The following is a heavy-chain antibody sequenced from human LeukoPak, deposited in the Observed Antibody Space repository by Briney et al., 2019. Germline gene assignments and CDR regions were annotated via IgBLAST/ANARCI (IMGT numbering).Heavy chain of an antibody. CDR1: GGSIRSYY. D-gene: IGHD3-22*01. V-gene: IGHV4-59*01. Sequence: SETLSLTCTVSGGSIRSYYLSWIRQPPGKGLEWIGYIYYSGSTNYNPSLKSRVTISVDTSKNQFSLKLSSVTAADTAVYYCARETTYYYDSSGYYYGRYFDYWGQGTLVTVSS. CDR3: ARETTYYYDSSGYYYGRYFDY. CDR2: IYYSGST. J-gene: IGHJ4*02.